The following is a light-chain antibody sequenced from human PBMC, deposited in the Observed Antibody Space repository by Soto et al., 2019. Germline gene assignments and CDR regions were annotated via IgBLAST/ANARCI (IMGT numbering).Light chain of an antibody. CDR3: LQATHWPWT. V-gene: IGKV2-30*01. CDR2: KVS. J-gene: IGKJ1*01. CDR1: QSLLYSDGDTY. Sequence: DVVMTQSPLSLSVTLGQSASISCRSTQSLLYSDGDTYLNWYRQRPGQSPRRLIHKVSKRDSGVPDRISGSGSGSDFTLEISRVEAEDVGTYYCLQATHWPWTFGQGTKVDI.